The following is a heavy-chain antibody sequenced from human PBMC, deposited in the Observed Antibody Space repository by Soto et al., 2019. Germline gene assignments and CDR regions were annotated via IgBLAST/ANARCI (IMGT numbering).Heavy chain of an antibody. CDR3: ARGQTRRVYYYYYYMDV. J-gene: IGHJ6*03. Sequence: SETLSLTCTVSGGSISSYYWSWIRQPPGKGLEWIGYIYFRGSTNYNPSLESRVTMSVDTSKNQFSLKLSSMAAADTAVYYCARGQTRRVYYYYYYMDVWGKGNTVTVS. CDR1: GGSISSYY. V-gene: IGHV4-59*01. CDR2: IYFRGST.